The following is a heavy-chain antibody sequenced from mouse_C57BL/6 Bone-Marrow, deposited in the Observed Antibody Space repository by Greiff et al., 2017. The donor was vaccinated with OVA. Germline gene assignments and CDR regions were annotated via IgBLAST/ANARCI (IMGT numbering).Heavy chain of an antibody. CDR3: ARDFTTTCYFDY. CDR1: GYTFTDYY. J-gene: IGHJ2*01. D-gene: IGHD1-1*01. V-gene: IGHV1-26*01. CDR2: INPNNGGT. Sequence: EVKLQQSGPELVKPGASVKISCKASGYTFTDYYMNWVKQSHGKSLEWIGDINPNNGGTSYNQKFKGKATLTVDKSSSTAYMELRSLTSEDSAVYYCARDFTTTCYFDYWGQGTTLTVSS.